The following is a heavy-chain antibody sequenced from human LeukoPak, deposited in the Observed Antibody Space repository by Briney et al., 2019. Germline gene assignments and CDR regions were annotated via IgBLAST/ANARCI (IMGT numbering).Heavy chain of an antibody. CDR3: AREDYAFDY. J-gene: IGHJ4*02. CDR1: GGSISSHY. V-gene: IGHV4-59*11. CDR2: IYYSGST. Sequence: SETLSLTCTVYGGSISSHYWSWMRQPPGKGLEWIGYIYYSGSTNYNPSLKSRVTISVDTSKNQFSLKLSSVTAADTAVYYCAREDYAFDYWGQGTLVTVSS. D-gene: IGHD4-17*01.